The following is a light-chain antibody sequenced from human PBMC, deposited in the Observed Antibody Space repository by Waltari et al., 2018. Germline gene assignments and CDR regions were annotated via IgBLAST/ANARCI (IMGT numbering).Light chain of an antibody. V-gene: IGLV8-61*01. Sequence: QTVVTQESSLSVSPGVTVTLTGALSSGSLSTPSFATWYQQPPGQAPRTLVYKANARSSGVPDRFSGSILGNTAALTITGAQADDESDYYCALYMGSGIWVFGGGTRLTVL. CDR1: SGSLSTPSF. CDR3: ALYMGSGIWV. CDR2: KAN. J-gene: IGLJ3*02.